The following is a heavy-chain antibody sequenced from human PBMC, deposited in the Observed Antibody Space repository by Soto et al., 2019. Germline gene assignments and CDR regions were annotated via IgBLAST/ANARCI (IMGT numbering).Heavy chain of an antibody. CDR2: ISSDGFNK. J-gene: IGHJ4*02. V-gene: IGHV3-30*18. CDR1: GFTFNTYA. Sequence: QVQLVESGGGVVQPGRSLRLSCTASGFTFNTYAMHWVRQAPGRGLEWVAIISSDGFNKYYADSVKGRFTISRDNSKNTLYVQMNSLRAEDTAVYYCAKDPITNSWSANYFDYWGQGTLVTVSS. CDR3: AKDPITNSWSANYFDY. D-gene: IGHD5-12*01.